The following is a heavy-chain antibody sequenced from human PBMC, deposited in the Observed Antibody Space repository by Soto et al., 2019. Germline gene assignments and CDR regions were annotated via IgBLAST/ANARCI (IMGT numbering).Heavy chain of an antibody. CDR2: IIPILATP. D-gene: IGHD1-26*01. Sequence: QVQLVQSGAEVKKPGSSVNVSCKASGGAFINYAISWLRQAPGQGLEWMGGIIPILATPKYAQKFQGRVTITADESTGTAYMEVSSLRSEDTAVYYCARDHSLVGGTYYFDYWGQGTLVTVSS. J-gene: IGHJ4*02. V-gene: IGHV1-69*01. CDR1: GGAFINYA. CDR3: ARDHSLVGGTYYFDY.